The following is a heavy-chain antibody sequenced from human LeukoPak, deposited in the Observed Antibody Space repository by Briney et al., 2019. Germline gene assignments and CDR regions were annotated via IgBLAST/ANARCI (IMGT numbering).Heavy chain of an antibody. CDR2: FDPEDGET. J-gene: IGHJ4*02. CDR1: GYTFTGYY. D-gene: IGHD3-22*01. V-gene: IGHV1-24*01. Sequence: ASVKVSCKASGYTFTGYYMHWVRQAPGKGLEWMGGFDPEDGETIYAQKFQGRVTMTEDTSTDTAYMELSSLRSEDTAVYYCARDPRYIYHSGGYFPQYFDSWGQGTLVTVSS. CDR3: ARDPRYIYHSGGYFPQYFDS.